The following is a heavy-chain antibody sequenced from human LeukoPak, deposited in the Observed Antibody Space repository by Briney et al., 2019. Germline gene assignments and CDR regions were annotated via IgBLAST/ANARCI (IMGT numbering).Heavy chain of an antibody. CDR1: GGTFSNYA. Sequence: SVKVSCKASGGTFSNYAITWVRQAPGQGLEWMGGIIPMFGTTNYAQKFQGRVTITADESTSTSYMELSSLRSEDTAVYSCARAGGYCSAGSCYSWFDPWGQGTLVTVSS. D-gene: IGHD2-15*01. V-gene: IGHV1-69*13. CDR3: ARAGGYCSAGSCYSWFDP. J-gene: IGHJ5*02. CDR2: IIPMFGTT.